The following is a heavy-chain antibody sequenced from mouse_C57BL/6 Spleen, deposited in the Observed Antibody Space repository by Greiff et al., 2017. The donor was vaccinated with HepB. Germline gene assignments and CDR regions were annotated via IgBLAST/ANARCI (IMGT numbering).Heavy chain of an antibody. CDR2: IYPGSGST. Sequence: QVQLQQPGAELVKPGASVKMSCKASGYTFTSYWITWVKQRPGQGLEWIGDIYPGSGSTNYNEKLKSKATLTVDTSSSTAYMQLSSLTSEDSAVFDCAVPPYYGRSYWYFDVWGTGTTVTVSS. V-gene: IGHV1-55*01. CDR1: GYTFTSYW. CDR3: AVPPYYGRSYWYFDV. J-gene: IGHJ1*03. D-gene: IGHD1-1*01.